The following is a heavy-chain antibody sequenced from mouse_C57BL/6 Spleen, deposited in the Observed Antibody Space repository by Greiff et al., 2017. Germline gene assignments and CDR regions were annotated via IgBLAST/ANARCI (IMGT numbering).Heavy chain of an antibody. Sequence: VQLKQSGAELVRPGASVKLSCTASGFNIKDDYMHWVKQRPEQGLEWIGWIDPENGDTEYASKFQGKATITADTPSNTAYLQLSSLTSEDTAVYYCTTFFFYGSRGNYWGPGTPLTVSS. CDR1: GFNIKDDY. CDR2: IDPENGDT. J-gene: IGHJ2*01. D-gene: IGHD1-1*01. CDR3: TTFFFYGSRGNY. V-gene: IGHV14-4*01.